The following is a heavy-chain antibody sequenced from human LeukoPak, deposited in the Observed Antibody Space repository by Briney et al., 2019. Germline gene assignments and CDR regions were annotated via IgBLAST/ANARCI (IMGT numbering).Heavy chain of an antibody. Sequence: GGSLRLSCAASGFTVSSNYMSWVRQAPGKGLEWVANIKQDGSEKYYVDSVKGRFTISRDNAKNSLYLQMNSLRAEDTAVYYCARCGSYYTFDYWGQGTLVTVSS. CDR2: IKQDGSEK. V-gene: IGHV3-7*01. D-gene: IGHD3-10*01. CDR1: GFTVSSNY. J-gene: IGHJ4*02. CDR3: ARCGSYYTFDY.